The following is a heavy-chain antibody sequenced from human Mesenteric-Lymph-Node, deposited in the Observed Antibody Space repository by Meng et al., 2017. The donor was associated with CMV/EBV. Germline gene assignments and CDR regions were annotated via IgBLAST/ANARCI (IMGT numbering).Heavy chain of an antibody. J-gene: IGHJ5*02. CDR2: INPNSGRT. V-gene: IGHV1-2*02. Sequence: ASVKVSCKTSGYTFTGYYMHWVRQAPGQGLEWMGWINPNSGRTNYAQKFQGRVTMTRDTSISTAYMELSRLRSDDTAVYYCARLAVAGTREEDRWGQGTLVTVSS. D-gene: IGHD6-19*01. CDR1: GYTFTGYY. CDR3: ARLAVAGTREEDR.